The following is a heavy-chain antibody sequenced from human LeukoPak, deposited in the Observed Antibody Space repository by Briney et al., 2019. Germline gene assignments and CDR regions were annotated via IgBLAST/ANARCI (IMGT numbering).Heavy chain of an antibody. CDR3: AKEGRSTTPGY. CDR1: GFTFSSSD. Sequence: GGSLRLSCAASGFTFSSSDMDWVRQAPGKGLEWVASISSSSSLIYYTDSVKGRFTISRDNAKNSLYLQMNSLRAEDTSVYFCAKEGRSTTPGYWGQGTLVTVSS. J-gene: IGHJ4*02. V-gene: IGHV3-21*01. D-gene: IGHD6-13*01. CDR2: ISSSSSLI.